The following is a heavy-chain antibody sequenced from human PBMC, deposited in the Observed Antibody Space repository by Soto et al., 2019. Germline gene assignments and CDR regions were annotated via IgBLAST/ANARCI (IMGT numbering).Heavy chain of an antibody. J-gene: IGHJ5*02. V-gene: IGHV1-3*01. CDR3: VRRHVSATGIDWFDP. CDR2: INAANGDT. CDR1: GYTFTSYG. D-gene: IGHD6-13*01. Sequence: XSGKVSCKASGYTFTSYGIHWVRQAPGQRLEWMGWINAANGDTKYSPKFQGRATITRDTSASTAYMELSSLRSEDTAVYYCVRRHVSATGIDWFDPWGQGNLVTVSS.